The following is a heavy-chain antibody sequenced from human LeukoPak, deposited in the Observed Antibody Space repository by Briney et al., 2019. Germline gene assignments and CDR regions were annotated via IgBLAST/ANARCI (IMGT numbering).Heavy chain of an antibody. D-gene: IGHD2-21*01. J-gene: IGHJ3*02. Sequence: PGGSLRLSCAASGFTFSSYAMHWVRQAPGKGLEWVAVISYDGSNKCYADSVKGRFTISRDNSKNTLYLQMNSLRAEDTAVYFCARERQDTVLHSGAFDIWGQGTMVTVSS. CDR1: GFTFSSYA. V-gene: IGHV3-30*04. CDR2: ISYDGSNK. CDR3: ARERQDTVLHSGAFDI.